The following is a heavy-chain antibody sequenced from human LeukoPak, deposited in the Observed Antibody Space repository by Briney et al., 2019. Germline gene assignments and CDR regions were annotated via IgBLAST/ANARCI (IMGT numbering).Heavy chain of an antibody. D-gene: IGHD3-22*01. CDR2: MKQDGSEK. CDR1: GFTFRSYW. CDR3: ARDWHHSDSRDFAFDI. V-gene: IGHV3-7*01. J-gene: IGHJ3*02. Sequence: PGGSLRLSCVASGFTFRSYWMSWVRQAPGKGLEWVANMKQDGSEKYYVDSVKGRFTVSRDNAKNSLYLQMNSLRAEDTAVYHCARDWHHSDSRDFAFDIRGQGTMVTVSS.